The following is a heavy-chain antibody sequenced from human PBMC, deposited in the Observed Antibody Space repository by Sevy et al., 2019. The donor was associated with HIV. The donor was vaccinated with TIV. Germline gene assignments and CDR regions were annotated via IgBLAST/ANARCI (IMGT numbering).Heavy chain of an antibody. CDR3: ARVLVVVVTAIPYYYGMDV. V-gene: IGHV1-8*01. CDR2: MNPNSGNT. D-gene: IGHD2-21*02. CDR1: GYTFTSYD. Sequence: ASVKVSCKASGYTFTSYDINWVRQATGQGLEWMGWMNPNSGNTGYAQKFQGRVTMTRNTSISTAYMELRSLRSEDTAVYYCARVLVVVVTAIPYYYGMDVWGQGTTVTVSS. J-gene: IGHJ6*02.